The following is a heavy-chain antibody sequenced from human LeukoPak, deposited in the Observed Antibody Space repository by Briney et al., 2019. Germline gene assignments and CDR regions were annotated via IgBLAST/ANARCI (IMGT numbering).Heavy chain of an antibody. D-gene: IGHD4-17*01. Sequence: PGGSLRLSCAASGFTFSSYSMNWVRQAPGKGLEWVSYISGTSSPRCYADSVKGRFTITRDNAKNSLYLQMNSLRAEDTAVYYCTRDVYGDYAIDYWSQGTLVTVSS. J-gene: IGHJ4*02. CDR1: GFTFSSYS. CDR3: TRDVYGDYAIDY. V-gene: IGHV3-48*04. CDR2: ISGTSSPR.